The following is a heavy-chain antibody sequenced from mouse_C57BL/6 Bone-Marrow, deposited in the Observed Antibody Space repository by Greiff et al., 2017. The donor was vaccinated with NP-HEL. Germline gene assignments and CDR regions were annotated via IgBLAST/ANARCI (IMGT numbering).Heavy chain of an antibody. CDR2: ISSGSSTI. V-gene: IGHV5-17*01. CDR3: AQGNYGEDAMDY. D-gene: IGHD2-1*01. CDR1: GFTFSDYG. J-gene: IGHJ4*01. Sequence: EVMLVESGGGLVKPGGSLKLSCAASGFTFSDYGMHWVRQAPEKGLEWVAYISSGSSTIYYEDTVKGRFTISRDNAKNTLFLQMTSLRSEDTAMYYCAQGNYGEDAMDYWGQGTSVTVSS.